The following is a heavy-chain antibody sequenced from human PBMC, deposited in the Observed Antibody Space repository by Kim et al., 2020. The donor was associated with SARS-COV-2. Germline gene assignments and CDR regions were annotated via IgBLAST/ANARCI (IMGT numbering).Heavy chain of an antibody. J-gene: IGHJ4*02. CDR1: GGSISSYY. V-gene: IGHV4-59*01. Sequence: SETLSLTCTVSGGSISSYYWSWIRQPPGKGLEWIGYIYYSGSTNYNPSLKSRVTISVDMSKNQFSLKLSSVTAADTAVYYCARSGNYYDSSGYSQFDSWGQGTLVTVSS. D-gene: IGHD3-22*01. CDR2: IYYSGST. CDR3: ARSGNYYDSSGYSQFDS.